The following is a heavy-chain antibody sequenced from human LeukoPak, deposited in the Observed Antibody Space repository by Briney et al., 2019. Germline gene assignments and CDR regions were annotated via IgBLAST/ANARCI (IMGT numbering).Heavy chain of an antibody. CDR3: ASRPRQGSGWYDPLDAFDI. Sequence: GGSLRLSCAASGFTVSSNYMSWVRQAPGKGLEWVSVIYSGGSTYYADSVKGRFTISRDNAKNSLYLQMNSLRAEDTAVYYCASRPRQGSGWYDPLDAFDIWGQGTMVTVSS. V-gene: IGHV3-53*01. D-gene: IGHD6-19*01. CDR2: IYSGGST. CDR1: GFTVSSNY. J-gene: IGHJ3*02.